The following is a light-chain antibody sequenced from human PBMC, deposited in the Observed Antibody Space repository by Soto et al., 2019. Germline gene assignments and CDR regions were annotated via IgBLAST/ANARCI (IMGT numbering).Light chain of an antibody. V-gene: IGKV1-6*01. CDR2: AAS. CDR3: HQSNDWWT. Sequence: AIQMTQSPSSLSASVGDRVTITCRASQGIRNDLGWYQQKPGKAPKLLIYAASSLQSGVPSRFSGSGSGTDFTLTISSLQSEDFAVYYCHQSNDWWTFGQGTKVDIK. J-gene: IGKJ1*01. CDR1: QGIRND.